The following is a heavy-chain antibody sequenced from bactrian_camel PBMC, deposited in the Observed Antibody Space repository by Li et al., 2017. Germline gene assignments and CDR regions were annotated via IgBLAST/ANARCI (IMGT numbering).Heavy chain of an antibody. D-gene: IGHD3*01. CDR2: INERGEPT. Sequence: QVQLVESGGGLVQPGGSLRLSCAASGFSFSSYWMHWVRQAPGKGLEWVSHINERGEPTFYAESVKGRFVSSRDNAKNTVYLHMYSLKPEDTAVYYCAAGMYYWGGVFFTLSSQLWPLGPGNPGHRL. V-gene: IGHV3S25*01. CDR1: GFSFSSYW. CDR3: AAGMYYWGGVFFTLSSQLWP. J-gene: IGHJ6*01.